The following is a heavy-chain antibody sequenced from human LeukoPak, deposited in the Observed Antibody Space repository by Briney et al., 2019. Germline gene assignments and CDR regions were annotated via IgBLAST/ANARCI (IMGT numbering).Heavy chain of an antibody. J-gene: IGHJ5*02. CDR1: GFTFSSYS. CDR2: ISSSSSTI. Sequence: RTGGSLRLSCAASGFTFSSYSMNWVRQAPGKGLEWVSYISSSSSTIYYADSVKGRFTISRDNAKNSLYLQMNSLRAEDTAVYYCARDSTGYGYEEWSWGQGTLVTVSS. V-gene: IGHV3-48*01. D-gene: IGHD5-18*01. CDR3: ARDSTGYGYEEWS.